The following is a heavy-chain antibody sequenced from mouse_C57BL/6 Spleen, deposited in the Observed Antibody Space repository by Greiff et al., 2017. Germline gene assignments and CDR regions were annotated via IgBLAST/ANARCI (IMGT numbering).Heavy chain of an antibody. CDR1: GYSFTGYF. V-gene: IGHV1-20*01. CDR3: ATYDYDDYFDY. Sequence: EVKLMESGPELVKPGASVKISCKASGYSFTGYFMNWVMQSHGKSLEWIGRINPYNGDTFYNQKFKGKATLTVDKSSSTAHMELRSLTSEDSAVYYCATYDYDDYFDYWGQGTTLTVSS. J-gene: IGHJ2*01. D-gene: IGHD2-4*01. CDR2: INPYNGDT.